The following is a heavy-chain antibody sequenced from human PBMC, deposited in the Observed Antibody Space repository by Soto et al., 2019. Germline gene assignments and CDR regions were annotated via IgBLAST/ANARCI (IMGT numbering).Heavy chain of an antibody. CDR2: ISSSGDST. D-gene: IGHD4-17*01. Sequence: PGGSLRLSCAASGFIFSTYAMNWVRQTPGKGLEWVSAISSSGDSTYYAESVRGRFTISRDSSINTLYLQMRSLRPEDTAVYYCAHPRGYGVFDAVDIWGQGTMVTVSS. CDR3: AHPRGYGVFDAVDI. V-gene: IGHV3-23*01. CDR1: GFIFSTYA. J-gene: IGHJ3*02.